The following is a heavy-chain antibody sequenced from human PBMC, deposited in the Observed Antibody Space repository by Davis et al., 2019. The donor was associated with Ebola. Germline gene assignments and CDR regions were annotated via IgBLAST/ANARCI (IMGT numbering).Heavy chain of an antibody. V-gene: IGHV7-4-1*02. Sequence: ASVKVSCKASGYTFTKYALSWVRQAPGQGREWMGWINTNSGDRTYAQGVTGRFVFSLDTSVDTAFLQIISLKAEDIGIYYCARVWWDQGWYFDLWGRGTLVTVSS. CDR2: INTNSGDR. CDR1: GYTFTKYA. J-gene: IGHJ2*01. CDR3: ARVWWDQGWYFDL. D-gene: IGHD2-21*01.